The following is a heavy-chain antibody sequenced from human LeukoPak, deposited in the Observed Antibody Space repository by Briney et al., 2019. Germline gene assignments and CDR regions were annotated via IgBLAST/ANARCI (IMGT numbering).Heavy chain of an antibody. J-gene: IGHJ4*02. Sequence: PSETLSLTCAVSGYSISSGYYWGWIRQPPGKGLEWIGSIYHSGSTYYNPSLKSRVTISVDTSKNQFSLQLSSVTAADTAVYYCARHWGGITSHFDYWGQGTLVTVSS. V-gene: IGHV4-38-2*01. CDR3: ARHWGGITSHFDY. CDR1: GYSISSGYY. CDR2: IYHSGST. D-gene: IGHD2-2*01.